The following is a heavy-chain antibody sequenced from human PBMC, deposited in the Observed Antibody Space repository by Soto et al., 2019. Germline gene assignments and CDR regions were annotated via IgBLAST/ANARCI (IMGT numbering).Heavy chain of an antibody. CDR2: IWYDGSNK. V-gene: IGHV3-33*01. CDR3: ARDLFGGNSEPLGY. J-gene: IGHJ4*02. D-gene: IGHD2-21*02. Sequence: QVQLVESGGGVVQPGRSLRLSCAASGFTFSSYGMHWVRQAPGKGLEWVAVIWYDGSNKYYADSVKGRFTISRDNSKNTLYLQMNSLRAEDTAVYYCARDLFGGNSEPLGYWGQGTLVTVSS. CDR1: GFTFSSYG.